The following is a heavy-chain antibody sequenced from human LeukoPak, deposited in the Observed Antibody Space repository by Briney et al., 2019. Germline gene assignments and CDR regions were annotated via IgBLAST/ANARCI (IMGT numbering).Heavy chain of an antibody. J-gene: IGHJ6*02. V-gene: IGHV3-48*03. D-gene: IGHD5-18*01. CDR1: GFTFSSYE. CDR3: ARGYSYGLYYYGMDV. Sequence: LGGSLRLSCAASGFTFSSYEMNWVRQAPGKGLEWVSYISSSGSTIYYADSVKGRFTISRDNAKNSLYLQMNSLRAEDTAVYYCARGYSYGLYYYGMDVWGQGTTVTVSS. CDR2: ISSSGSTI.